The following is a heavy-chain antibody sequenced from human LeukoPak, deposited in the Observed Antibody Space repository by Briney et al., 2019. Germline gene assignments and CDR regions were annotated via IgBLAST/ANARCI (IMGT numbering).Heavy chain of an antibody. CDR1: GGSISSGGYY. V-gene: IGHV4-61*02. CDR3: ARVSDYSTFDY. J-gene: IGHJ4*02. CDR2: IYTSGST. Sequence: SETLSLSCTVSGGSISSGGYYWSWIRQPAGKGLEWIGRIYTSGSTNYNPSLKSRVTMSVDTSKNQFSLKLSSVTAADTAVYYCARVSDYSTFDYWGQGTLVTVSS. D-gene: IGHD2-15*01.